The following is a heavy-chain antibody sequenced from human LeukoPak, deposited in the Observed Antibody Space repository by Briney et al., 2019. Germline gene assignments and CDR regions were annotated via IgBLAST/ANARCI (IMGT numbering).Heavy chain of an antibody. CDR1: GYTFSSYG. J-gene: IGHJ4*02. Sequence: ASVKVSCKASGYTFSSYGLSWVRQAPGQGLEWMGWISAYNGNTNYAQKFQGRVTMTTDTSTSTAYMELRSLRCDDTAVYYCARALYSSGWYGEDYWGQGTLVTVSS. D-gene: IGHD6-13*01. V-gene: IGHV1-18*01. CDR3: ARALYSSGWYGEDY. CDR2: ISAYNGNT.